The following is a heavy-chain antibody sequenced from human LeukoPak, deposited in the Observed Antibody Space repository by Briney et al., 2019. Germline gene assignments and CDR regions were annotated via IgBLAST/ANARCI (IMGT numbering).Heavy chain of an antibody. V-gene: IGHV3-23*01. J-gene: IGHJ6*02. CDR1: GFTFSSYA. Sequence: PGGSLRLSCAASGFTFSSYAMSWVRQAPGKGLEWVSGISGSGDSTYYTDSVKGRFTISRDNSKNTLFLQMNSLRAEDTAVYYCAKRISGGQLLRPYGMDVWGLGTTVTVSS. CDR2: ISGSGDST. CDR3: AKRISGGQLLRPYGMDV. D-gene: IGHD6-6*01.